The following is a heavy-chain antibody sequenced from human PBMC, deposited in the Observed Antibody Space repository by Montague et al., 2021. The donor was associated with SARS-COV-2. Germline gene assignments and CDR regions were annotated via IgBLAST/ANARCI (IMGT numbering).Heavy chain of an antibody. Sequence: SLRLSCAASGFTFSTSWMHWVRQAPGKGLVWVSLTNPGESTTYYADSVKGRFTISRDNAKNTLYLQMNSLTAEDSAVYYCTRDQGYRACDVWGQGTVVTVSS. CDR2: TNPGESTT. J-gene: IGHJ3*01. V-gene: IGHV3-74*01. CDR3: TRDQGYRACDV. CDR1: GFTFSTSW. D-gene: IGHD2-15*01.